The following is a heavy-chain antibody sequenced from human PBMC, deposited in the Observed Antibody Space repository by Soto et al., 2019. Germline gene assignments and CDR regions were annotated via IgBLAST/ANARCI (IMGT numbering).Heavy chain of an antibody. V-gene: IGHV3-30-3*01. Sequence: QVQPVESGGGVVQPGRSLRLSCAASGFTFSSYAMHWVRQAPGKGLEWVAVISYDGSNKYYADSVKGRFTISRDNSKNTRYLQMNSLRAEDTAVYYCARDDRLTGYGYWGQGTLVTVSS. J-gene: IGHJ4*02. CDR3: ARDDRLTGYGY. D-gene: IGHD3-9*01. CDR1: GFTFSSYA. CDR2: ISYDGSNK.